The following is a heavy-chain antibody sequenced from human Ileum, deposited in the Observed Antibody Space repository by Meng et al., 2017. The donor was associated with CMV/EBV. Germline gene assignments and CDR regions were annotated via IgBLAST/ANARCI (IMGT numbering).Heavy chain of an antibody. J-gene: IGHJ6*02. CDR2: ISYYESTT. V-gene: IGHV3-74*01. Sequence: GRSLRLSCAASGFTLSSYWMHWVRQAPGKGLVWVSRISYYESTTNYADSVKGRFNISRDNAKTTLFLQMNSLRAEDTAVYYWASVPPGNYGLMDVWGQGTTVTVSS. CDR1: GFTLSSYW. D-gene: IGHD4-17*01. CDR3: ASVPPGNYGLMDV.